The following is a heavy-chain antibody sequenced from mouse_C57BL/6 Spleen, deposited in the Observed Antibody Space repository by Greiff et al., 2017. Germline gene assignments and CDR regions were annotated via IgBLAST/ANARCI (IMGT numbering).Heavy chain of an antibody. CDR3: ARSGSSGYVGFAY. Sequence: QVQLQQSGAELVRPGTSVKMSCKASGYTFTNYWIGWAKQRPGHGLEWSGDIYPGGGYTNYNEKFKGKATLTADKSSSTAYMQFSSLTSEDSAIYYCARSGSSGYVGFAYWGQGTLVTVSA. D-gene: IGHD3-2*02. CDR2: IYPGGGYT. CDR1: GYTFTNYW. J-gene: IGHJ3*01. V-gene: IGHV1-63*01.